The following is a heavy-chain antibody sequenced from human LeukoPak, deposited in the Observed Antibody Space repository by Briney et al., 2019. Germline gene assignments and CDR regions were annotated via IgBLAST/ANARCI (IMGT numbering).Heavy chain of an antibody. J-gene: IGHJ3*02. Sequence: PSQTLSLTCTVSGGSIISNRHYWSWIRQPAGKGLEWIGHIYSSGNTKYNPSLKSRLTMSIDSSKNQFSLILTSVTAADTAVYYCARVALITIHENDAFDIWGQGTVVTVSS. CDR3: ARVALITIHENDAFDI. CDR2: IYSSGNT. D-gene: IGHD3-3*01. V-gene: IGHV4-61*09. CDR1: GGSIISNRHY.